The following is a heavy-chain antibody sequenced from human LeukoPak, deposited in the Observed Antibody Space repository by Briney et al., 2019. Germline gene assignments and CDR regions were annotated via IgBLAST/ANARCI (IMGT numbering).Heavy chain of an antibody. Sequence: SETLSLTRTVSGGSISSYYWSWIRQPPGKGLEWIGYIYYSGSTNYNPSLKSRVTISVDTSKNQFSLKLSSVTAAETAVYYCAREISWARGASDIWGQGTKVTVSS. J-gene: IGHJ3*02. D-gene: IGHD2-15*01. CDR1: GGSISSYY. V-gene: IGHV4-59*01. CDR2: IYYSGST. CDR3: AREISWARGASDI.